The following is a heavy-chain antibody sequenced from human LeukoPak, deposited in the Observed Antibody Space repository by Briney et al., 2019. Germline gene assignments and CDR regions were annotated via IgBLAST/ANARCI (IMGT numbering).Heavy chain of an antibody. V-gene: IGHV3-21*04. D-gene: IGHD3-10*01. J-gene: IGHJ4*02. CDR1: GFTLSAHG. CDR2: ISSSSIYI. CDR3: AKEDFGSRYESFDY. Sequence: GGSLRLSCAASGFTLSAHGMNWVRQAPGKGLEWVSSISSSSIYIYYGDSVKGRFTISRDKSKNTLYLQMNSLRAEDTAVYYCAKEDFGSRYESFDYWGQGTLVTVSS.